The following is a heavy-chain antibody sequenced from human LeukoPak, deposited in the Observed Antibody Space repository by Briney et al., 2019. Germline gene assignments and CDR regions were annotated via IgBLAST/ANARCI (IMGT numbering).Heavy chain of an antibody. V-gene: IGHV4-59*01. CDR2: IYYSGST. J-gene: IGHJ4*02. CDR1: GGSISSYY. CDR3: ARVRSSGWEGYFDY. D-gene: IGHD6-19*01. Sequence: SETLSLTCTVSGGSISSYYWSWIRQPPGKGLEWIGYIYYSGSTNYNPSLKSRVTISVDTSKNQFSLKLSSVTAADTAVYYCARVRSSGWEGYFDYWGQGTLVTVSS.